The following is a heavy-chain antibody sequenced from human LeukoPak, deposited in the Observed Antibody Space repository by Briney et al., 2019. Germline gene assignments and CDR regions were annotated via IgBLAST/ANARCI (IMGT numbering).Heavy chain of an antibody. V-gene: IGHV4-59*01. CDR3: ARRRDGYNTRFDP. CDR2: IYYSGST. Sequence: SETLSLTCTVSGGSISSYYWSWIRQPPGKGLEWIGYIYYSGSTNYNPSLKSRVTISVDTSKNQFSLKLSSVTAADTAVYYCARRRDGYNTRFDPRGQGTLVTVSS. J-gene: IGHJ5*02. D-gene: IGHD5-24*01. CDR1: GGSISSYY.